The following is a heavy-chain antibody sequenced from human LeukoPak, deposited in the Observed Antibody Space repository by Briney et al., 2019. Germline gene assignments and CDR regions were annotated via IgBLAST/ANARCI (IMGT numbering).Heavy chain of an antibody. D-gene: IGHD6-13*01. V-gene: IGHV4-34*01. Sequence: SETLSLTCAVYGGSFSGYYWSWIRQPPGKGLEWIGEITHSGSTNYNPSLKSRVTISVDTSKNQFSLKLNSVTAADTAVYYCARGAETEYSSSWHRLHYSFDYWGQGTLVTVSS. CDR2: ITHSGST. CDR1: GGSFSGYY. CDR3: ARGAETEYSSSWHRLHYSFDY. J-gene: IGHJ4*02.